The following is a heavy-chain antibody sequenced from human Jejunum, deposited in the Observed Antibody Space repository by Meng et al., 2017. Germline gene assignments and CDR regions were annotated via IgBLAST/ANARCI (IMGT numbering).Heavy chain of an antibody. Sequence: GGSLRLSCVASGFTVSTYSMHWVRQAPGKGLEWVAVMSKDGSNKYYADSVKGRFTISSDYPKNTLYQQMNSLRGEDTGVFYCARARTGTWGGLDNWGQGTLVTVSS. CDR2: MSKDGSNK. V-gene: IGHV3-30*04. D-gene: IGHD7-27*01. CDR1: GFTVSTYS. CDR3: ARARTGTWGGLDN. J-gene: IGHJ4*02.